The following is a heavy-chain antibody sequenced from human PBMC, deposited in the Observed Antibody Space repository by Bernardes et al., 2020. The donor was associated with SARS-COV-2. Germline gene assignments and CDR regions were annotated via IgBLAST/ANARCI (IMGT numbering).Heavy chain of an antibody. CDR2: TYTTGST. CDR1: TGSMTSSY. CDR3: ARGDFYYMDV. J-gene: IGHJ6*03. V-gene: IGHV4-4*09. Sequence: SETLSLTCTVSTGSMTSSYWNWVRQAPGKGLEWLGHTYTTGSTTYNPSLQRRLSLSKNTSNNHVFLSLNAVTAADTAVYYCARGDFYYMDVWGQGTTVTVSS.